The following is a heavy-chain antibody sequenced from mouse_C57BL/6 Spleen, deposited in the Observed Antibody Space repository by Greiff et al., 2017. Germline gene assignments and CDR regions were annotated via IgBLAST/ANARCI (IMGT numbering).Heavy chain of an antibody. CDR2: IDPSDSET. D-gene: IGHD2-5*01. Sequence: QVQLQQPGAELVRPGSSVKLSCTASGYTFTSYWMHWVKQRPIQGLEWIGNIDPSDSETHYNQKFKDKATLTVDKSSSTAYMQLSSLTSEDSAVYYCAREESNSWYFDVWGTGTTVTVSS. V-gene: IGHV1-52*01. CDR3: AREESNSWYFDV. CDR1: GYTFTSYW. J-gene: IGHJ1*03.